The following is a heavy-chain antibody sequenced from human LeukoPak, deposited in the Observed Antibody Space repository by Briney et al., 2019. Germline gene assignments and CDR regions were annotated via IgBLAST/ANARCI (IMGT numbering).Heavy chain of an antibody. CDR1: GFTFSSYG. CDR2: ISWNSGSI. D-gene: IGHD3-16*01. Sequence: GGSLRLSCAASGFTFSSYGITWVRQAPGKGLEWVSGISWNSGSIGYADSVKGRFTISRDNAKNSLYLQMNSLRAEDTALYYCARVATGAFGYYYGMDVWGQGTTVTVSS. CDR3: ARVATGAFGYYYGMDV. J-gene: IGHJ6*02. V-gene: IGHV3-9*01.